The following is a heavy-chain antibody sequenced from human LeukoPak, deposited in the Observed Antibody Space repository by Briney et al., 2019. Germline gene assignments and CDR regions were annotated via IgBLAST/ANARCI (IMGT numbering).Heavy chain of an antibody. CDR1: GFTFSNYN. D-gene: IGHD1-26*01. CDR2: ITRSGTYT. CDR3: ARDPYSGNYGNDYYYYMDV. Sequence: GGSLRLSCAASGFTFSNYNMNWVRQAPGKAMEWVSSITRSGTYTFYADPVKGRFAISRDNAKNSLYLQMDSLGPEDTAVYYCARDPYSGNYGNDYYYYMDVWGKGTTVTISS. V-gene: IGHV3-21*01. J-gene: IGHJ6*03.